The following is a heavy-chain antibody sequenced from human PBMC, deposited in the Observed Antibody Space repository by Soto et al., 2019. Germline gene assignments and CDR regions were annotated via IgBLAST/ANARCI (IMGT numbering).Heavy chain of an antibody. CDR3: ARLYGGNLFDY. CDR2: FYYSGST. CDR1: GGSISSSSYY. D-gene: IGHD4-17*01. V-gene: IGHV4-39*01. Sequence: QLQLQESGPGLVKPSETLSLTCTVSGGSISSSSYYWGWIRQPPGKGLEWIGSFYYSGSTYYNPSLKSRVTISVDTSKNQFSLKLSSVTAADTAVYYCARLYGGNLFDYWVQGTLVTVSS. J-gene: IGHJ4*02.